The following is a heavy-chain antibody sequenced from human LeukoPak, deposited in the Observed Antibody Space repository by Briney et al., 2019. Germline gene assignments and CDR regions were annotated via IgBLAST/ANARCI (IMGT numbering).Heavy chain of an antibody. Sequence: GGSLRLSCAASGFTFDDYGMSWVRQAPGKGLEWVSGINWNGGSTGYADSVKGRFTISRDNAKNSLYLQMNSLRAEDTALYYCARRRDGYNFGAFDIWGQGTMVTVSS. CDR1: GFTFDDYG. CDR3: ARRRDGYNFGAFDI. V-gene: IGHV3-20*04. CDR2: INWNGGST. D-gene: IGHD5-24*01. J-gene: IGHJ3*02.